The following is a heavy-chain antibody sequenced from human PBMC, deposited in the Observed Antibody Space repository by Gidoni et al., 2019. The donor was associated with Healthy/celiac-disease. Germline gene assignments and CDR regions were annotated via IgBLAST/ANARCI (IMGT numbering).Heavy chain of an antibody. V-gene: IGHV3-30-3*01. CDR3: ARQAYRESSGMDV. Sequence: QVQLVESGGGVVQPGRSLRRSCAASGFTFSSYAMHWVRQAPGKGLEWVAVISYDGSNKYYADSVKGRFTISRDNSKNTLYLQMNSLRAEDTAVYYCARQAYRESSGMDVWGQGTTVTVSS. CDR2: ISYDGSNK. J-gene: IGHJ6*02. D-gene: IGHD6-19*01. CDR1: GFTFSSYA.